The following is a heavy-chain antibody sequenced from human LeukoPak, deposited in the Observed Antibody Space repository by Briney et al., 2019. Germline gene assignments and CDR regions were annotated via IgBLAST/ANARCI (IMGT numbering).Heavy chain of an antibody. CDR3: ARDRDGYSYSYQ. CDR2: IYNSGRT. D-gene: IGHD5-24*01. V-gene: IGHV4-31*03. CDR1: GGSISSGGFY. Sequence: SETLSLTCTVSGGSISSGGFYWTWVRQPPGKGLEWIGYIYNSGRTYYNPSLKSRVTISGDTSKNQFSLTLSSVTAADTAVYYCARDRDGYSYSYQWGQGTLVTVSS. J-gene: IGHJ4*02.